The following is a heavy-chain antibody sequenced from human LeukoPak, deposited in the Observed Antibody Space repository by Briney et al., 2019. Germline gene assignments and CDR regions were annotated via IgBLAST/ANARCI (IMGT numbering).Heavy chain of an antibody. J-gene: IGHJ2*01. V-gene: IGHV3-23*01. Sequence: QPGGSLRLSCAASGFTFSKYAMSWVRQVPEKGLEWVSGISGSGGSTYYADSVKGRFTISRDNSKNTLHLQMDSLRAEDTALYYCMEWNSVYWYFDLWGRGTLVTVSS. CDR3: MEWNSVYWYFDL. D-gene: IGHD3-16*01. CDR1: GFTFSKYA. CDR2: ISGSGGST.